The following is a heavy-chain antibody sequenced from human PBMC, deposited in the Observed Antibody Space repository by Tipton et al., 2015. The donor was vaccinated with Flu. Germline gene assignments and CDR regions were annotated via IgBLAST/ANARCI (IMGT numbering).Heavy chain of an antibody. Sequence: LRLSCTVSGGSISSSSYYWGWIRQPPGKGLESIGSIYYSGSTYYDPSLKSRVTISVDTSKNQFSLKLSSVTAADTAVYYCARKYYYGSGRVPTFDYWGQGTLVTVSS. J-gene: IGHJ4*02. CDR1: GGSISSSSYY. CDR3: ARKYYYGSGRVPTFDY. V-gene: IGHV4-39*07. CDR2: IYYSGST. D-gene: IGHD3-10*01.